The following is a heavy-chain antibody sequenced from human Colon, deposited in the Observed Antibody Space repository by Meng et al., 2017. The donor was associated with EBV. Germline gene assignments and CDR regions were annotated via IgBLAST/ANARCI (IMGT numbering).Heavy chain of an antibody. Sequence: QVALVGLGTGVGKPWGTLSLSCAVSGVSMRSNSVRSGRHAPRREVVWWAGQIYHRGYKHYAPSVKSRVTMSVDKSRNKLYLPMSSVTAADTAVYYCARRDYGNSCHIDPWGPGALVTVSS. CDR2: IYHRGYK. CDR1: GVSMRSNSV. D-gene: IGHD4/OR15-4a*01. J-gene: IGHJ2*01. CDR3: ARRDYGNSCHIDP. V-gene: IGHV4-4*02.